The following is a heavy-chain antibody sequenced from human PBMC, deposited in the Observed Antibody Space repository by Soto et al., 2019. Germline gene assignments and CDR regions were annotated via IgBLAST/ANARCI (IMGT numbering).Heavy chain of an antibody. CDR2: ISAYNGNT. V-gene: IGHV1-18*01. J-gene: IGHJ3*02. CDR1: GYTFTSYG. CDR3: ASGAHDYGDYESLSGNAFDI. Sequence: QVQLVQSGAEVKKPGASVKVSCKASGYTFTSYGISWVRQAPGQGLEWMGWISAYNGNTNYAQKLQGRVTMTTDTSTSTAYMELRSLRSDDTAVYYCASGAHDYGDYESLSGNAFDIWGQGTMVTVSS. D-gene: IGHD4-17*01.